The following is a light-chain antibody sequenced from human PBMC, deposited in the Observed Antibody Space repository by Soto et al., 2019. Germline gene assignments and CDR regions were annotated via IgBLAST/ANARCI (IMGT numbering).Light chain of an antibody. Sequence: DIQMTQSPSTLSASVGDRVTITCRASQSISIWLAWYQQKPGNAPNLLIYKASSLESGAPSRFSGGGAGTESTLTISGLHPDDFATYYCQQYNTLSSFGQGTKVDI. V-gene: IGKV1-5*03. CDR2: KAS. CDR1: QSISIW. CDR3: QQYNTLSS. J-gene: IGKJ1*01.